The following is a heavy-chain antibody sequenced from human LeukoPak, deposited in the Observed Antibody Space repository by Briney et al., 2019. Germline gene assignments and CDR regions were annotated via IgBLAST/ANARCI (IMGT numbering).Heavy chain of an antibody. V-gene: IGHV4-59*12. CDR1: GGSISSYS. Sequence: SETLSLTCTVSGGSISSYSWSWIRQPPGKGLEWIGYIYYSGSTNYNPSLKSRVTISVDTSKNQFSLKLSSVTAADTAVYYCARTRWSGQLVWGQGTLVTVSS. D-gene: IGHD6-6*01. CDR2: IYYSGST. CDR3: ARTRWSGQLV. J-gene: IGHJ4*02.